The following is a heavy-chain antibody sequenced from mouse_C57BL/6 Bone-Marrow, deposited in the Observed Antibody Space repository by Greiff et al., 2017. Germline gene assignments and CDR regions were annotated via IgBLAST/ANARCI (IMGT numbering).Heavy chain of an antibody. J-gene: IGHJ3*01. V-gene: IGHV5-6*01. D-gene: IGHD2-3*01. Sequence: EVQLQQSRGDLVKPGGSLKLSCAASGFTFSSYGMSWVRQTPDKRLEWVATISSGGSYTYYPDSVKGRFTISRDNAKNTLYLQMSSLKSEDTAMYYYARHPTDGLLTWFAYWGQGTLVTVSA. CDR1: GFTFSSYG. CDR3: ARHPTDGLLTWFAY. CDR2: ISSGGSYT.